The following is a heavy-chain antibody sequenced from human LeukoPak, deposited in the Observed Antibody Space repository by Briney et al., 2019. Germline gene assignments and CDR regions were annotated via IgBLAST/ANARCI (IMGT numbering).Heavy chain of an antibody. CDR3: ARSYYSNYYFDY. CDR2: TYYSGST. D-gene: IGHD4-11*01. CDR1: GGSISSGGYY. V-gene: IGHV4-31*03. Sequence: PSETLSLTCTVSGGSISSGGYYWSWIRQHPGKGLEWIGYTYYSGSTYYNPSLMSRVTISVDTSKNQFSLKLSSVTAADTAVYYCARSYYSNYYFDYWGQGTLVTVSS. J-gene: IGHJ4*02.